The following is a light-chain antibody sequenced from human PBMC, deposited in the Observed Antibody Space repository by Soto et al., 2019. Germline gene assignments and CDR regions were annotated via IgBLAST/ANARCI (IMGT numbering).Light chain of an antibody. Sequence: DVVMNQSTLSLPVTLGQPASLSCRSNQSLVHSDGIAYFSWFQQRPGRSPRRLIYKVSNRDSGVPARFSGSGSGTDFAPKISRVEAEDVGVYYCMQGTPCPITFGQGTRLEIK. V-gene: IGKV2-30*02. CDR3: MQGTPCPIT. CDR1: QSLVHSDGIAY. CDR2: KVS. J-gene: IGKJ5*01.